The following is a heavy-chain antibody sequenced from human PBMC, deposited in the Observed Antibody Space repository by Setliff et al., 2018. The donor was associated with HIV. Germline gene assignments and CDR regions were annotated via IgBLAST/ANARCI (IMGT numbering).Heavy chain of an antibody. CDR1: GGSITGHYWS. V-gene: IGHV2-5*08. Sequence: TLSLTCTVSGGSITGHYWSWIRQPPGKALEWLALIYWDNDKRYSPSLKSRLTITKDTSKNQVVLTLTNMDPVDTATYYCAHGYCSGGSCYHAYWSQGTLVTVSS. J-gene: IGHJ4*02. CDR3: AHGYCSGGSCYHAY. CDR2: IYWDNDK. D-gene: IGHD2-15*01.